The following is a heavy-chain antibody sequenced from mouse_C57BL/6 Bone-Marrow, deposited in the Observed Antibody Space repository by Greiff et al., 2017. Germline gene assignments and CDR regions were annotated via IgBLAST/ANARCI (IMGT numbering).Heavy chain of an antibody. CDR1: GYAFSSSW. Sequence: VQLQQSGPELVKPGASVKISCKASGYAFSSSWMNWVKQRPGKGLEWIGRIYPGDGDTNYNGKFKGKATLTADKSSSTAYMQLSSLTSEDSAVYFCARGTGPEAYWGQGTLVTVSA. CDR2: IYPGDGDT. V-gene: IGHV1-82*01. D-gene: IGHD2-14*01. J-gene: IGHJ3*01. CDR3: ARGTGPEAY.